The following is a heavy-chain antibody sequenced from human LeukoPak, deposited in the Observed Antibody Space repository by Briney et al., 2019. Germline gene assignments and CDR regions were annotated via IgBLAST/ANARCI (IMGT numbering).Heavy chain of an antibody. CDR1: GFTFSSYS. D-gene: IGHD2-2*02. Sequence: GGSLRLSCAASGFTFSSYSMNWVRQAPGKGLEWVSSISSSSSYIYYADSVKGRFTISRDNAKNSLYLQMNSLRAEDTAVYYCARVSPAAINGMDVWAQGPRSPSPQ. J-gene: IGHJ6*04. CDR2: ISSSSSYI. V-gene: IGHV3-21*01. CDR3: ARVSPAAINGMDV.